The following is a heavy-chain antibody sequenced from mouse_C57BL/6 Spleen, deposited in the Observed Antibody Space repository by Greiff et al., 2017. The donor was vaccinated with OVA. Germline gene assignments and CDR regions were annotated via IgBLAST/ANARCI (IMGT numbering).Heavy chain of an antibody. Sequence: VHVKQSGAELVKPGASVKLSCTASGFTIKDYYMHWVKQRTEQGLEWIGRIDPEDGETKYTPKFKGKATITADTSSNTAYLQLSSLTSEDSAVSYCAIDNCGEYYAMDYWGQGTSVTVSS. CDR2: IDPEDGET. CDR3: AIDNCGEYYAMDY. V-gene: IGHV14-2*01. CDR1: GFTIKDYY. J-gene: IGHJ4*01.